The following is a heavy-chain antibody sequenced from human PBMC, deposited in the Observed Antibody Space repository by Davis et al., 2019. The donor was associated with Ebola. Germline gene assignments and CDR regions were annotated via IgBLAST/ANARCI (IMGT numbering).Heavy chain of an antibody. J-gene: IGHJ5*02. D-gene: IGHD3-10*01. Sequence: GGSLRLSCAASGFTFSSSAMHWVRQAPGKGLEWVSLIWYDGSNKHYADSVNGRFTISRDNSKNTLYFQMNSLRVEDTAVYYCARDSYLSGTNPWFDPWGQGTLVTVSS. CDR3: ARDSYLSGTNPWFDP. CDR1: GFTFSSSA. CDR2: IWYDGSNK. V-gene: IGHV3-33*01.